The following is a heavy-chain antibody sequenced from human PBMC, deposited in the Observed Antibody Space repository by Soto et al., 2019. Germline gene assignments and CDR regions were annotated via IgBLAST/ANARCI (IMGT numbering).Heavy chain of an antibody. Sequence: QMQLVQSGAEVKKPVASVKVSCTFTSYDINWVRQAAGQGLEWMAWMNPNSGDTRYAQQFQGRVTMTRDTSKFTAYMELSNLRSEDTAVYYCARGPGSSDWRFSYYYMDVWDQGTTVTVSS. CDR3: ARGPGSSDWRFSYYYMDV. D-gene: IGHD6-19*01. CDR1: FTSYD. J-gene: IGHJ6*02. CDR2: MNPNSGDT. V-gene: IGHV1-8*01.